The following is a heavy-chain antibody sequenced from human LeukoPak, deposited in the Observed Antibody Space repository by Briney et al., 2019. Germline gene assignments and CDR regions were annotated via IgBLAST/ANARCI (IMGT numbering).Heavy chain of an antibody. CDR2: ISYDGSNK. V-gene: IGHV3-30*04. CDR3: ARAEDSNYVYSHYFDY. Sequence: GGSLRLSCAASGFTFSSYAMHWVRQAPGKGLEWVAVISYDGSNKYYADSVKGRFTISRDNSKNTLYLQMNSLRAEDTAVYYCARAEDSNYVYSHYFDYWGQGTLVTVSS. D-gene: IGHD4-11*01. CDR1: GFTFSSYA. J-gene: IGHJ4*02.